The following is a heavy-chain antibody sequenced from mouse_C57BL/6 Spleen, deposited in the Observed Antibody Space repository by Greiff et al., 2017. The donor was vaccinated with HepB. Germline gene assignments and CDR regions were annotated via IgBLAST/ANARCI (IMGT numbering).Heavy chain of an antibody. J-gene: IGHJ4*01. Sequence: VQLQQSGPELVKPGASVKISCKASGYTFTDYYMNWVKQSHGKSLEWIGDINPNNGGTSYNQKFKGKATLTVDKSSSTAYMELRSLTSEDSAVYYCVSNSPIYYWGQGTSVTVSS. CDR3: VSNSPIYY. CDR2: INPNNGGT. CDR1: GYTFTDYY. V-gene: IGHV1-26*01.